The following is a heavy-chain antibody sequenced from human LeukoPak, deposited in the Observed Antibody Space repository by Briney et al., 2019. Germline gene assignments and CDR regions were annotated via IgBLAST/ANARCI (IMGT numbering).Heavy chain of an antibody. CDR2: ISSSGSTI. Sequence: PGGSLRLSCAASGFTFSSYEMNWVRQAPGKGLEWVSYISSSGSTIYYADSVKGRFTISRDNSKNTLYLQMNSLTAEDTAIYYCAKDAGATMIIVVNYFDWWGQGTLVTVSS. D-gene: IGHD3-22*01. CDR1: GFTFSSYE. V-gene: IGHV3-48*03. J-gene: IGHJ4*02. CDR3: AKDAGATMIIVVNYFDW.